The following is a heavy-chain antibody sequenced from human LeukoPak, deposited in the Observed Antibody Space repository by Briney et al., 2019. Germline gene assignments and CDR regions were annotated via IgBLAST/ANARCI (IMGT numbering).Heavy chain of an antibody. D-gene: IGHD3-10*01. V-gene: IGHV3-23*01. Sequence: GGSLRLSCAASGFTFSSYAMSWVRQAPGKGLEGVSAISGSGGRTYYADSVKGRFTISRDNSKNTLYLQMNSLRAEDTAVYYCVKDLVYYYGSGAFDYWGQGTLVTVSS. CDR1: GFTFSSYA. CDR2: ISGSGGRT. J-gene: IGHJ4*02. CDR3: VKDLVYYYGSGAFDY.